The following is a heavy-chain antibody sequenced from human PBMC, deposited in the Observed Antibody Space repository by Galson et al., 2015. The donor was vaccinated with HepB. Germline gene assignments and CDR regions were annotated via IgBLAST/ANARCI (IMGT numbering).Heavy chain of an antibody. V-gene: IGHV1-69*04. Sequence: SVKVSCKASGCTFSSYTISWVRQAPGQGLEWMERIIPILGIANYAQKFQGRVTITADKSTSTAYMELSSLRSDDTAVYYCARDPGHSPPTFDYWGQGTLVTVSS. CDR1: GCTFSSYT. CDR3: ARDPGHSPPTFDY. J-gene: IGHJ4*02. CDR2: IIPILGIA.